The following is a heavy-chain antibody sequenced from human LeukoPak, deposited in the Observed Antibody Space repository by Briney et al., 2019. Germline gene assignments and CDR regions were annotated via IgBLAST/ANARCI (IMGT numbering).Heavy chain of an antibody. V-gene: IGHV1-18*04. CDR1: GYTFTSYY. Sequence: GASVKVSCKASGYTFTSYYMHWVRQAPGQGLEWMGWISAYNGNTNYAQKLQGRVTMTTDTSTSTAYMELRSLRSDDTAVYYCARADWVGAPVNFDYWGQGTLVTVSS. CDR2: ISAYNGNT. J-gene: IGHJ4*02. CDR3: ARADWVGAPVNFDY. D-gene: IGHD1-26*01.